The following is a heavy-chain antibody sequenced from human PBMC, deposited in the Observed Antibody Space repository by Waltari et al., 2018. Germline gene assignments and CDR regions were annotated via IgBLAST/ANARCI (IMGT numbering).Heavy chain of an antibody. Sequence: QVQLQQWGAGLLKPSETLSLTCAVYGGSFSGYYWSWIRQPPGKGLEWIGEINHSGSTNYNPSLKSRVTISVDTSKNQFSLKLSSVTAADTAVYYCARVYCTGGVCSPFDYWGQGTLVTVSS. CDR2: INHSGST. J-gene: IGHJ4*02. CDR1: GGSFSGYY. CDR3: ARVYCTGGVCSPFDY. V-gene: IGHV4-34*01. D-gene: IGHD2-8*02.